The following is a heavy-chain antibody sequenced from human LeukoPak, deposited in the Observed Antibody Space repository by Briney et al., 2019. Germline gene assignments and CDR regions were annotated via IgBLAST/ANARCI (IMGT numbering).Heavy chain of an antibody. CDR2: IYYSGST. Sequence: NPSETLSLTCTVSGGSINHYYWSWIRQPPGKGLEWIGNIYYSGSTSYNPSLKSRVTISVDTSKKQFSLKLRSVTAADTAVYYCARSSEGRYYYDSSGYSYFYYYMDVWGKGTTVTISS. D-gene: IGHD3-22*01. CDR3: ARSSEGRYYYDSSGYSYFYYYMDV. CDR1: GGSINHYY. V-gene: IGHV4-59*01. J-gene: IGHJ6*03.